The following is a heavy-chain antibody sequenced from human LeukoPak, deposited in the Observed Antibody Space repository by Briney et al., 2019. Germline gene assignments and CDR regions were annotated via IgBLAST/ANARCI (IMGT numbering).Heavy chain of an antibody. J-gene: IGHJ3*02. CDR2: IIPIFGTA. CDR1: GGTFTIYA. D-gene: IGHD2-2*01. CDR3: ARDRGDIVVVRGAFDI. Sequence: SVKVSCKASGGTFTIYAISWVRRAPGQGHGGRGGIIPIFGTANYAQTSQGRVTITAEESTSTAYMELSSLRSEDTAVYYCARDRGDIVVVRGAFDIWGQGTMVPVSS. V-gene: IGHV1-69*01.